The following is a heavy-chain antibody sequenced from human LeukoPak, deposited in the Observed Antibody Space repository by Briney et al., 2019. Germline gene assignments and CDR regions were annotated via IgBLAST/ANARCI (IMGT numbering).Heavy chain of an antibody. D-gene: IGHD6-19*01. CDR2: IHYSGST. V-gene: IGHV4-59*08. Sequence: SETLSLTCNVSGGSISSYYWSWIRQPPGKRLEWIGYIHYSGSTKYNPSLKSRVSISLDTPKNQFSLRLSPVTAADVAVYYCAGTVAGPNWFDSWGQGTQITVSS. J-gene: IGHJ5*01. CDR1: GGSISSYY. CDR3: AGTVAGPNWFDS.